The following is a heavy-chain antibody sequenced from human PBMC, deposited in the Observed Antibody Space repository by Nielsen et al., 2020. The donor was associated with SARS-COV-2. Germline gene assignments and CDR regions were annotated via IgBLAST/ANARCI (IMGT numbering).Heavy chain of an antibody. D-gene: IGHD6-13*01. V-gene: IGHV1-69*13. CDR2: IIPMFGTV. CDR3: AGEEQLGDYFYYMDV. Sequence: SVKVSCKASGVTFRRYGFSWVRQAPGQGLEWMGGIIPMFGTVKYAQKFQARVTITADESTSTAYMELSSLTSEDTAVYYCAGEEQLGDYFYYMDVWGKGTTVTVS. CDR1: GVTFRRYG. J-gene: IGHJ6*03.